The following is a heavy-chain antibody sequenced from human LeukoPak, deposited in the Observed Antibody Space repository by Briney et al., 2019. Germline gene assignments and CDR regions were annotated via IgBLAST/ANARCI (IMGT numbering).Heavy chain of an antibody. CDR2: ISYDGSTK. Sequence: GGSLRLSCAASGFTFSSYAMHWVSQAPGKGLEWVAVISYDGSTKYSADSVKGRFTISRDHSKSTLYLQMNSLRAEDTAVYYCARDSTDGVIPRELHPPFDYWGQGALVTVSS. CDR1: GFTFSSYA. J-gene: IGHJ4*02. V-gene: IGHV3-30-3*01. CDR3: ARDSTDGVIPRELHPPFDY. D-gene: IGHD1-26*01.